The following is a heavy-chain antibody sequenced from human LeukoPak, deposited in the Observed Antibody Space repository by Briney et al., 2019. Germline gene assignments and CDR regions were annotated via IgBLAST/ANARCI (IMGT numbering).Heavy chain of an antibody. V-gene: IGHV4-59*01. CDR1: GGSISSYY. J-gene: IGHJ5*02. D-gene: IGHD1-26*01. CDR2: IYYSGST. CDR3: ARDRGIVGATTWFDP. Sequence: SETLSLTCTVSGGSISSYYWSWTRQPPGKGLEWIGYIYYSGSTNYNPSLKSRVTISVDTSKNQFSLKLSSVTAADTAVYYCARDRGIVGATTWFDPWGQGTLVTVSS.